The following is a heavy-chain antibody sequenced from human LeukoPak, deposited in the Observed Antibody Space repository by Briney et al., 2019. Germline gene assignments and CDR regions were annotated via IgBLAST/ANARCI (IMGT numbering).Heavy chain of an antibody. CDR2: IYPGDSDT. CDR1: GYTFTGYY. CDR3: ATIYCSGGSCYSGDAFDF. D-gene: IGHD2-15*01. V-gene: IGHV5-51*01. J-gene: IGHJ3*01. Sequence: KVSCKASGYTFTGYYMHRVRQAPGQGLEWMGIIYPGDSDTRYSPSFQGQVTISADKSISTAYLKWSSLKASDTAMYYCATIYCSGGSCYSGDAFDFWGQGTMVTVSS.